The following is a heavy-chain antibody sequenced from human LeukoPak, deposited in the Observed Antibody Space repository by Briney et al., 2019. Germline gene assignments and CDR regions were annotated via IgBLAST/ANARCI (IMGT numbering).Heavy chain of an antibody. V-gene: IGHV3-21*01. CDR1: GFTFRSYN. CDR2: ISSSSSSI. D-gene: IGHD6-13*01. Sequence: GGSLRLSCAASGFTFRSYNFHWVRQAPGKGLEWVSFISSSSSSIYYADSVQGRFSISRDNAKNLLYLQMNSLRAEDTAVYYCARDWQWQQLDGDAFDIWGRGTMVTVSS. CDR3: ARDWQWQQLDGDAFDI. J-gene: IGHJ3*02.